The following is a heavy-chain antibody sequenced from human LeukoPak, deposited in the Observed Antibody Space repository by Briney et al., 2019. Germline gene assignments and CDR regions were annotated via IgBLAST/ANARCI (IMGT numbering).Heavy chain of an antibody. CDR1: GGSFSGYY. CDR2: INHSGST. Sequence: SETLSLTCAVYGGSFSGYYWSWIRQPPGKGLEWIGEINHSGSTNYNPSLKSRVTISVDTSKNQFSLKLSSVTAADTAVYYCARGTLRYFDWLLSWFDPWGQGTLVTVSS. CDR3: ARGTLRYFDWLLSWFDP. J-gene: IGHJ5*02. V-gene: IGHV4-34*01. D-gene: IGHD3-9*01.